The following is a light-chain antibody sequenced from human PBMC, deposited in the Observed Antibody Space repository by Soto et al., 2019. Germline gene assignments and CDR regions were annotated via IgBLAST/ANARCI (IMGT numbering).Light chain of an antibody. J-gene: IGKJ5*01. CDR1: QSVSNNY. Sequence: EIVLTQSPGSLSLSPGERATLSCRASQSVSNNYLAWYQQKPGQAPRLLIYGASNRATGIPDRFTGSGSGTDFTLTVYDLQPEDFATYYCQQSHSSPTTFGQGTRLENK. CDR3: QQSHSSPTT. V-gene: IGKV3-20*01. CDR2: GAS.